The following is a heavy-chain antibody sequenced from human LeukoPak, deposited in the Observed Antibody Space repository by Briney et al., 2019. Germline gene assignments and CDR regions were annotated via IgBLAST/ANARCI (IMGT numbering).Heavy chain of an antibody. D-gene: IGHD3-22*01. V-gene: IGHV1-69*05. CDR1: GGTFSNYA. CDR3: ANGNYYDRSGNHHRIYNWFDP. J-gene: IGHJ5*02. Sequence: SVKVSCKASGGTFSNYAISWVRQAPGQGLEWMGGIIPILGTANYAPKFQDRVTISMDESTSTSFMELRSLRSEDTAVYYCANGNYYDRSGNHHRIYNWFDPWGQRTLVTVSS. CDR2: IIPILGTA.